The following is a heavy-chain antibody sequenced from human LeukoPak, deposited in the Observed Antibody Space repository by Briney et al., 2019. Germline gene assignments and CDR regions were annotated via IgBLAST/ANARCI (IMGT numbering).Heavy chain of an antibody. CDR2: INHSGST. CDR1: GGSFSGYY. Sequence: PSETLSLTCAVYGGSFSGYYWSWIRKPPGKGLEWIGEINHSGSTNYNPSLKSRVTISVDTSKNQFSLQLSSVTAADTAVYYCAIFGNTAMGIEYFDYWGQGTLATVSS. J-gene: IGHJ4*02. D-gene: IGHD5-18*01. CDR3: AIFGNTAMGIEYFDY. V-gene: IGHV4-34*01.